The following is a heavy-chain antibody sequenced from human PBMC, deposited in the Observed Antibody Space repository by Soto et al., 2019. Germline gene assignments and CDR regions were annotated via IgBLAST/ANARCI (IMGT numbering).Heavy chain of an antibody. V-gene: IGHV1-58*02. D-gene: IGHD3-3*01. CDR3: AAPSGYYGRAFEI. CDR2: IVVGSGNT. CDR1: GFTFTSSA. Sequence: SVKVSCKASGFTFTSSAMQWVRQARGQRLEWIGWIVVGSGNTNYAQKFQERVTITRDMSTSTAYMELSSLRSEDTAVYYCAAPSGYYGRAFEIWGQGTMVTVSS. J-gene: IGHJ3*02.